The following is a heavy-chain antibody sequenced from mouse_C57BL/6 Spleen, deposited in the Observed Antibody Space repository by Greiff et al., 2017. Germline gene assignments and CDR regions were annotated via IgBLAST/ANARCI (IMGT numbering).Heavy chain of an antibody. J-gene: IGHJ4*01. Sequence: EVMLVESGGGLVKPGGSLKLSCAAFGFTFSSYAMSWVRQTPEKRLEWVVTISDGGSYTYYPGNVKGRFTISRDNAKNNLYLQMMHLKSEDTAMYYCARGKSNFYAMDYWGQGTSVTVSS. CDR1: GFTFSSYA. CDR2: ISDGGSYT. V-gene: IGHV5-4*03. CDR3: ARGKSNFYAMDY. D-gene: IGHD2-5*01.